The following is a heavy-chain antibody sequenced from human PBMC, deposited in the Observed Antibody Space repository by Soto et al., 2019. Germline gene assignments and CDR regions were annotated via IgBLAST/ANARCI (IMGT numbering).Heavy chain of an antibody. V-gene: IGHV4-30-2*01. J-gene: IGHJ6*02. D-gene: IGHD3-10*01. Sequence: SETLSLTCAVSGGSISSGGYSWSWIRQPPGKGLEWIGYIYHSGSTYYNPSLKSRVTISVDTSKNQFSLKLSSVTAADTAVYYCAREYYYGSGSYPARDYYYGMDVWGQGTTVTVS. CDR3: AREYYYGSGSYPARDYYYGMDV. CDR1: GGSISSGGYS. CDR2: IYHSGST.